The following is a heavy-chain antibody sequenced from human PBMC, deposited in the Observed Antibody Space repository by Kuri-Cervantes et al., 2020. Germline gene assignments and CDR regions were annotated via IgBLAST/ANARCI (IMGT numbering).Heavy chain of an antibody. CDR3: ARISGVGNYVLDDY. Sequence: LSLTCAASGFTFSSYSMNWVRQAPGKGLEWVSSISSSSSYIYYADSVKGRFTISRDNAKNSLYLQMNSLRAEDTAVYYCARISGVGNYVLDDYWGQGTLVTVSS. D-gene: IGHD4-11*01. J-gene: IGHJ4*02. CDR2: ISSSSSYI. CDR1: GFTFSSYS. V-gene: IGHV3-21*01.